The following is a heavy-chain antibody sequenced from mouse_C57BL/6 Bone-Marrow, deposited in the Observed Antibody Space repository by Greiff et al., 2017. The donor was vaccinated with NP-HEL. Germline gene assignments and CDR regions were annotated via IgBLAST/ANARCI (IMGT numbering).Heavy chain of an antibody. CDR3: ARDDGYYRAY. J-gene: IGHJ3*01. V-gene: IGHV1-64*01. D-gene: IGHD2-3*01. CDR1: GYTFTSYW. CDR2: IHPNSGRT. Sequence: QVQLQQPGAELVKPGASVKLSCKASGYTFTSYWMHWVKQRPGQGLEWIGMIHPNSGRTNYNEKFKSKATLTVDNSASTSYMQRSSLTSEDSAVYYCARDDGYYRAYWGQGTLVTVSA.